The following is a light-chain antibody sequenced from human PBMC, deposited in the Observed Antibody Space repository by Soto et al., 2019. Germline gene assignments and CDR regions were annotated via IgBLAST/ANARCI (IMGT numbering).Light chain of an antibody. CDR2: GAS. CDR1: QTVSSSY. CDR3: QQSVNSPYS. V-gene: IGKV3-20*01. Sequence: EILLTQSPGTLSLSPGERATLSCRASQTVSSSYLAWYQQKPGQAPRLLIYGASTSATGIPDRFIGSGSGTDFTLAISRLEPEDFAVFYWQQSVNSPYSFGQGTKLEIK. J-gene: IGKJ2*01.